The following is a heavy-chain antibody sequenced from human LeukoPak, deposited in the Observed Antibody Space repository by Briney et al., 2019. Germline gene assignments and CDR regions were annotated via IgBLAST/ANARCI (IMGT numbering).Heavy chain of an antibody. CDR3: ARENDYGDFSLRY. Sequence: QAGGSLRLSCSASGFTFGNSAFHWVRQTPGKRLEFVSAISSNGDNTYYADSVKGRFTISRDNSKNTLYLQMSSLRPEDTAVYYCARENDYGDFSLRYWGQGTLVTVSS. J-gene: IGHJ4*02. D-gene: IGHD4-17*01. V-gene: IGHV3-64D*06. CDR2: ISSNGDNT. CDR1: GFTFGNSA.